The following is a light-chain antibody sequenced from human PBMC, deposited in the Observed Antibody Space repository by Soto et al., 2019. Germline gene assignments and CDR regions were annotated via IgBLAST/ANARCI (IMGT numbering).Light chain of an antibody. CDR2: GNS. CDR3: HSYDSSLSGSNGV. J-gene: IGLJ2*01. V-gene: IGLV1-40*01. Sequence: QSVLTQPPSVSGAPGQRVTISCTGSSSNIGAGYDVHWYQQLPGTAPKLLIYGNSNRPSGVPDRFSGSKSGTSASLAITGLQAEDEADYYCHSYDSSLSGSNGVFGGGTQLTVL. CDR1: SSNIGAGYD.